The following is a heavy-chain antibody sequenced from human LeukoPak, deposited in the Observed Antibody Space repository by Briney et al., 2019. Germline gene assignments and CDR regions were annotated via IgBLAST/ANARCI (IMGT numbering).Heavy chain of an antibody. V-gene: IGHV1-2*02. J-gene: IGHJ3*02. Sequence: ASVKVSCKASGYTFTGYYMHWVRQAPGQGLEWMGWINPNSGGTNYAQKFQGRVTMTRDTSISTAYMELSRLRSDDTAVYYCARGAAMVTGLGAFDIWGQGTMVTVSS. CDR1: GYTFTGYY. CDR3: ARGAAMVTGLGAFDI. CDR2: INPNSGGT. D-gene: IGHD5-18*01.